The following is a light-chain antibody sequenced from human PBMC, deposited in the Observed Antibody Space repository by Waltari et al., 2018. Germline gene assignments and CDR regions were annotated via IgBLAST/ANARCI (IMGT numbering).Light chain of an antibody. CDR2: EVN. V-gene: IGLV2-8*01. CDR1: SSDVGGYNY. J-gene: IGLJ2*01. Sequence: QSALTQPPSASGSPGQSVTISCTGTSSDVGGYNYVSWYQQPPGKAPKLRIYEVNNRPSGVPDRFSGAKSGNTASLTVSGLQAEDEADYYCSSYAGSNNYVLFGGGTKLTVL. CDR3: SSYAGSNNYVL.